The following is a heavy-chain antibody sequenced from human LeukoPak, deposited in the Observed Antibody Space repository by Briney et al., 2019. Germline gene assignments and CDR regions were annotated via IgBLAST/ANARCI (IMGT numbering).Heavy chain of an antibody. Sequence: PSETLSLTCTVSGGSISSYYWSWIRQPPGKGLEWIGEINHSGSTNYNPSLKSRVTISVDTSKNQFSLKLSSVTAADTAVYYCARDELAGDYYDSSGYYPWGQGTLVTVSS. CDR1: GGSISSYY. CDR2: INHSGST. D-gene: IGHD3-22*01. CDR3: ARDELAGDYYDSSGYYP. J-gene: IGHJ5*02. V-gene: IGHV4-34*01.